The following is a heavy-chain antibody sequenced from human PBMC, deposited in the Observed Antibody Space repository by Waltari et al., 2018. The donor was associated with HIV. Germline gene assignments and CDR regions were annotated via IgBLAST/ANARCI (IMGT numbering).Heavy chain of an antibody. V-gene: IGHV3-21*01. J-gene: IGHJ6*02. D-gene: IGHD6-13*01. CDR3: GWVPAATHGMDV. Sequence: EVHLVESGGGLVKPGESLRLPCEASNFAFSISPVNWGRQTPGKGLEWVSSFTSRDDRSHYLEPVKGRFSVSRDNAKNTLFLQMNSLRGEDTAVYYCGWVPAATHGMDVWGRGTTVIVSS. CDR2: FTSRDDRS. CDR1: NFAFSISP.